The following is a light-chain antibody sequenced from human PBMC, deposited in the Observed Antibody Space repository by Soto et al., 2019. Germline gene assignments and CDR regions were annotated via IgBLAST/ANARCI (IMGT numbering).Light chain of an antibody. CDR2: KAS. CDR3: QQYNTYSWT. CDR1: QSISNR. V-gene: IGKV1-5*03. J-gene: IGKJ1*01. Sequence: DIQMTQFPSTLSESVGDRVTITCRASQSISNRLAWFQQKSGEAPNLLIHKASSLESGVPSRFSGSGSGTEFTLTISSLQPDDFATYYCQQYNTYSWTFGQGTKVEIK.